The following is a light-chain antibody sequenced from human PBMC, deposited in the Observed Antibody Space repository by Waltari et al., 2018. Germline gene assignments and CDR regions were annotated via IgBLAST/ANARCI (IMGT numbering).Light chain of an antibody. Sequence: AIQMNQSPSSLSASVGDRVTITCRASEDIKNNLGWFQQTPGEAPKLLIFAASNLRSGVPSRFSGSGSGSGTDFTLTITSLQPEDFATYYCLQDYNYPFTFGPGTKVDIK. J-gene: IGKJ3*01. V-gene: IGKV1-6*01. CDR1: EDIKNN. CDR2: AAS. CDR3: LQDYNYPFT.